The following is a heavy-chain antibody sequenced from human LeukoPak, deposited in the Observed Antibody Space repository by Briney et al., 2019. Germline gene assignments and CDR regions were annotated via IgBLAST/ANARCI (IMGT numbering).Heavy chain of an antibody. CDR2: IKQDGSEK. J-gene: IGHJ6*02. Sequence: PGGSLRLSCAASGFTFSSYWMSWVRQAPGKGLEWVANIKQDGSEKYYVDSVKGRFTISRDNAKNSLYLQMNSLRAEDTAVYYCARGRQSLAAAGPGYYYGMDVWGQGTTVTVSS. CDR3: ARGRQSLAAAGPGYYYGMDV. V-gene: IGHV3-7*01. CDR1: GFTFSSYW. D-gene: IGHD6-13*01.